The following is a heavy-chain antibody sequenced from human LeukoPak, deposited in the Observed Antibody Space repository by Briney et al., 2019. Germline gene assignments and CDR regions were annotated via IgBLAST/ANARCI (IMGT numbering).Heavy chain of an antibody. CDR1: GFTFSNY. CDR2: IYSGGST. Sequence: GGSLRLSCAASGFTFSNYMSWVRQAPGKGLEWVSVIYSGGSTYYADSVKGRFTISRDNSKNTLYLQMNSLRAEDTAVYYCARDRKYYYDSSGYFDYWGQGTLVTVSS. J-gene: IGHJ4*02. V-gene: IGHV3-66*01. D-gene: IGHD3-22*01. CDR3: ARDRKYYYDSSGYFDY.